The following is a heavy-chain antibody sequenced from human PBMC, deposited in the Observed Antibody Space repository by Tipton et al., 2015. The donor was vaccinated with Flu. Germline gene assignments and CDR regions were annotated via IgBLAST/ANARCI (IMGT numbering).Heavy chain of an antibody. CDR1: GFRFSSYY. CDR3: GRGGWASDSNSLLDY. Sequence: QLVQSGGGLVKPGGSLRLSCAPSGFRFSSYYMSWIRQAPEKGLEWLSYISSGGTTMYYADSVKGRFSISRDNAKNSLYLQMNSLRAEDTAFYYCGRGGWASDSNSLLDYWGQGTLVTVSS. D-gene: IGHD6-13*01. CDR2: ISSGGTTM. J-gene: IGHJ4*02. V-gene: IGHV3-11*01.